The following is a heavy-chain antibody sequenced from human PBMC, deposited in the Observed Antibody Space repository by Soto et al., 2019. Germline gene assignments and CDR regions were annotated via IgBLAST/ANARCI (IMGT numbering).Heavy chain of an antibody. CDR2: INPSGGST. CDR3: ARDRGRYYYDSSGYYYY. D-gene: IGHD3-22*01. CDR1: GYTFTSYY. Sequence: ASVKVSCKASGYTFTSYYMHWVRQAPGQGLEWMGIINPSGGSTSYAQKFQGRVTMTWDTSTSTVYMELSSLRSEDTAVYYCARDRGRYYYDSSGYYYYWGQGTLVTVSS. J-gene: IGHJ4*02. V-gene: IGHV1-46*01.